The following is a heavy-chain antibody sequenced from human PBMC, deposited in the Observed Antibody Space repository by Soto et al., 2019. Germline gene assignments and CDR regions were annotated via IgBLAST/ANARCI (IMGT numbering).Heavy chain of an antibody. V-gene: IGHV3-74*01. Sequence: GGSLRLSRAASGSTFSTYWMNWVRQAPGKGLVWVSLINPDGSTTTYADSVKGRFTIFRDNAKNTVYLQMTSLRVEDTAVYYCARDLRGSPDYWGQGTLVTVSS. D-gene: IGHD1-26*01. J-gene: IGHJ4*02. CDR1: GSTFSTYW. CDR3: ARDLRGSPDY. CDR2: INPDGSTT.